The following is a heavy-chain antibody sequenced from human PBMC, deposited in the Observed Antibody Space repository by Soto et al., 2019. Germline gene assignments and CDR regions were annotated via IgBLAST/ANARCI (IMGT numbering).Heavy chain of an antibody. CDR3: ARRYGYSFDY. V-gene: IGHV4-61*01. J-gene: IGHJ4*02. D-gene: IGHD1-1*01. Sequence: PSETLSLTCSVSGGSVTSGSYYWSWIRQPPGKGLEWIGYIYSSGGTSYNPSLKSRVTISVDTSKNQFSLKLSSVTAADTAVYYCARRYGYSFDYWGQGTLVTVSS. CDR2: IYSSGGT. CDR1: GGSVTSGSYY.